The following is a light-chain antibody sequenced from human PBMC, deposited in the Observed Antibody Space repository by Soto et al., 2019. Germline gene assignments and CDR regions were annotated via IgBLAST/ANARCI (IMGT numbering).Light chain of an antibody. V-gene: IGLV2-14*01. J-gene: IGLJ1*01. CDR2: EVT. CDR1: SSDVGGYNY. CDR3: NSYTSSSTYV. Sequence: QSALTQPASVSGSPGQSITISCTGTSSDVGGYNYVSWYQQHPGKAPKLILSEVTNRPSGVSDRFSGSKSGNTASLTISGLQAEDEGDYYCNSYTSSSTYVFGSGTKLTVL.